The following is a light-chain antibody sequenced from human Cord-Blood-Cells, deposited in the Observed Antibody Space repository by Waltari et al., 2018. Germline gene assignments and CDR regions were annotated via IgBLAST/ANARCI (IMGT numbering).Light chain of an antibody. V-gene: IGKV3-20*01. CDR2: GAS. CDR1: QSVSSSY. CDR3: QQYGSSPRT. Sequence: EIVFTQSPCTRSLSPGERATLSCRSSQSVSSSYLARYQQKPGQAPRPLIYGASSRSTGIPDRFSGSGSGTDFTLTISSLEPEDFAVYYCQQYGSSPRTFGQGTKVEIK. J-gene: IGKJ1*01.